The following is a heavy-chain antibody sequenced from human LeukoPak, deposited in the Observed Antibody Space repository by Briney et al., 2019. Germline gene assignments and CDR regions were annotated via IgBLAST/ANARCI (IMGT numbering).Heavy chain of an antibody. CDR3: ARGARHWYSNSFYSFDY. Sequence: ASVKVSCKASGYTFTSYDINWVRQATGQGLEWMGWMNPNSGNTGYAQKFQGRVTMTRNTSISTAYMELSSLTSEDAAVYYCARGARHWYSNSFYSFDYWGQGTLVTVSS. CDR2: MNPNSGNT. J-gene: IGHJ4*02. V-gene: IGHV1-8*01. CDR1: GYTFTSYD. D-gene: IGHD2-2*01.